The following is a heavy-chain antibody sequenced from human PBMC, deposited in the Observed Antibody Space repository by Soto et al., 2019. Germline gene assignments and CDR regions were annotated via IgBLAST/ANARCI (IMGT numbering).Heavy chain of an antibody. Sequence: GGSLRLSCAASGFTFSSYAMSWVRQAPGKGLEWVSAISGSGGSTYYADSVKGRFTISRDNSKNTLYLQMNSLRAEDTAVYYCAKASKNYYDSSGYGLGGGPFDYWGQGTLVTVSS. J-gene: IGHJ4*02. D-gene: IGHD3-22*01. CDR1: GFTFSSYA. V-gene: IGHV3-23*01. CDR3: AKASKNYYDSSGYGLGGGPFDY. CDR2: ISGSGGST.